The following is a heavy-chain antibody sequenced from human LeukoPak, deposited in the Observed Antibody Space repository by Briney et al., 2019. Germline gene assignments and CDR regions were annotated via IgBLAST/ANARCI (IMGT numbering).Heavy chain of an antibody. CDR2: ISNGNT. CDR3: ARDKAHSYGRYFDP. D-gene: IGHD5-18*01. CDR1: GGSISIDY. V-gene: IGHV4-59*01. Sequence: SETLSLTCSVAGGSISIDYWNWIRQTPGKGLEWIGHISNGNTDYNPSLKSRVTISVDTSKNQFSLRLTSVTAADPAVYYCARDKAHSYGRYFDPWGQGALVIVSS. J-gene: IGHJ5*02.